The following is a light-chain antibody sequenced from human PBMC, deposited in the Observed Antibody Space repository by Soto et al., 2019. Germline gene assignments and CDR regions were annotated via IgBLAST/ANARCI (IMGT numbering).Light chain of an antibody. CDR2: QAS. Sequence: DIQMTQSPSTLSAFVGERVTITCRASENISNRLAWLQQKPGKAPELLIYQASTLESGVPSRFSGSRSGTEFTLTIVTLQPDDFATYFCHHYFTYPVTFGGGTKVDIK. J-gene: IGKJ4*01. CDR1: ENISNR. CDR3: HHYFTYPVT. V-gene: IGKV1-5*03.